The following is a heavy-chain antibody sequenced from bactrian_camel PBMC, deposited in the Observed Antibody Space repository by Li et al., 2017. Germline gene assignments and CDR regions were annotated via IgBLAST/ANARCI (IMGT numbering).Heavy chain of an antibody. CDR1: GYIFSKCG. J-gene: IGHJ4*01. Sequence: VQLVESGGGLVQPGGSLRLSCTASGYIFSKCGMGWYRQAPGKERELVSSIRSDGTTRYADSVKGRFTISPDNAKDTVYLQMNSLQPEDTGVYYCSPAPRPDSVIPPTTLCGYWGQGTQVTVS. CDR2: IRSDGTT. V-gene: IGHV3S53*01. CDR3: SPAPRPDSVIPPTTLCGY.